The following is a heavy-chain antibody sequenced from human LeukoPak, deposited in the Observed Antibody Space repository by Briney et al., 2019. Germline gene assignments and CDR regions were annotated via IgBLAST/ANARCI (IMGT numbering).Heavy chain of an antibody. CDR1: GFTFNTYG. CDR2: ISYDGSNK. D-gene: IGHD6-19*01. Sequence: GGSLRLSCAASGFTFNTYGMPWVRQAPAKGLEWVALISYDGSNKYYADSVKGRFTISRDNSKNTLSLQMNSLRAEDTAVYYCAKDKGADGSGWSFDPWGQGTLVTVSS. J-gene: IGHJ5*02. CDR3: AKDKGADGSGWSFDP. V-gene: IGHV3-30*18.